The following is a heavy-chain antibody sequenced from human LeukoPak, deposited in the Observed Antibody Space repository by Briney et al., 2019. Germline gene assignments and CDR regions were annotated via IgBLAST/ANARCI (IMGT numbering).Heavy chain of an antibody. Sequence: ASVKVSCKASGYTFTSYDINWARQATGQGLEWMGWMNPNSGNTGYAQKFQGRVTMTRNTSISTAYMELSSLRSEDTAVYYCARARSSHGSGSYNTFDPWGQGTLVAVSS. CDR3: ARARSSHGSGSYNTFDP. V-gene: IGHV1-8*01. D-gene: IGHD3-10*01. CDR2: MNPNSGNT. J-gene: IGHJ5*02. CDR1: GYTFTSYD.